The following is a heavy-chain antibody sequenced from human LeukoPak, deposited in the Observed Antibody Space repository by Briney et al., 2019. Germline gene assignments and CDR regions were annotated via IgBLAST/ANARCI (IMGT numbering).Heavy chain of an antibody. Sequence: SGPTLVNPTQTLTLTCTFSGFSLTASGVRVGWIRQPPGKALEWLALIYWDDDKRYSPSLKSRLTITEDTSKNQVVLTMTNMDPVDTATYYCAHTFEYYDSGGPLDYWGQGTLVTVSS. CDR1: GFSLTASGVR. J-gene: IGHJ4*02. CDR2: IYWDDDK. V-gene: IGHV2-5*02. CDR3: AHTFEYYDSGGPLDY. D-gene: IGHD3-22*01.